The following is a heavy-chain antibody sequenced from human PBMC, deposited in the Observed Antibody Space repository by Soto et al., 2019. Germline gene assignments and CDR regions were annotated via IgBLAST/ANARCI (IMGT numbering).Heavy chain of an antibody. CDR3: ASGGSCYSRYCYFDY. CDR2: IYYSGST. J-gene: IGHJ4*02. V-gene: IGHV4-61*08. D-gene: IGHD2-15*01. Sequence: PSETLSLTSTVSGGSISSGDYYWSWIRQPPGKGLEWIGYIYYSGSTNYNPSLKSRVTISVDTSKNQFSLKLSSVTAADTAVYYCASGGSCYSRYCYFDYWGQGTLVTVSS. CDR1: GGSISSGDYY.